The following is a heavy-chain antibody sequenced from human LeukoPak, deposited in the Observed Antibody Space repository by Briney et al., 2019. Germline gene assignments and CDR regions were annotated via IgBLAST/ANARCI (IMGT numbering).Heavy chain of an antibody. Sequence: ASVKVSCKVSGYTLTELSMHWVRQAPGKGLEWMGGFDREDGETIYAQKFQGRVTMTEDTSTDTAYMELSSLRSEDTAVYYCATTIFRNSIAAAGTWYYFDYWGQGTLVTVSS. D-gene: IGHD6-13*01. V-gene: IGHV1-24*01. CDR2: FDREDGET. J-gene: IGHJ4*02. CDR3: ATTIFRNSIAAAGTWYYFDY. CDR1: GYTLTELS.